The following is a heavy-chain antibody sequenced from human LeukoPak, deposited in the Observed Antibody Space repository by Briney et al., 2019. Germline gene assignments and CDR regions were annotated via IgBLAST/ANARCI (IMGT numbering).Heavy chain of an antibody. CDR2: FDPEDGET. Sequence: GASVKVSCKVSGYTLTELSMHWVRQAPGKGLEWMGGFDPEDGETIYAQKFQGRVTMTEDTSTDTAYMELSSLRSEDTAVYYCATEEWGIAVAGTAFDIWGQGTMVTVSS. CDR1: GYTLTELS. V-gene: IGHV1-24*01. CDR3: ATEEWGIAVAGTAFDI. J-gene: IGHJ3*02. D-gene: IGHD6-19*01.